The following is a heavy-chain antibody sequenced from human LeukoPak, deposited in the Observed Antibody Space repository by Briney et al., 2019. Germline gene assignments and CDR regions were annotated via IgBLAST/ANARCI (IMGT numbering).Heavy chain of an antibody. J-gene: IGHJ2*01. CDR1: GYTFTSYG. V-gene: IGHV1-18*01. CDR3: ARRRVDGDYPLRNWYFDL. D-gene: IGHD4-17*01. Sequence: ASVKVSCKASGYTFTSYGISWVRQVPGQGLEWMGWISAYNGNTNYAQKLQGRVTMTTDTSTSTAYMELRSLRSDDTAVYYCARRRVDGDYPLRNWYFDLWGRGTLVTVSS. CDR2: ISAYNGNT.